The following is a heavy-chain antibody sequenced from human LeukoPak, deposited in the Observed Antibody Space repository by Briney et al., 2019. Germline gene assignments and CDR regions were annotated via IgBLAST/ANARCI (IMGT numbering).Heavy chain of an antibody. D-gene: IGHD3-9*01. Sequence: SETLSLTCTVSGYSISSGYYWGWIRQPPGKGLEWIGYIYYSGNTYYNPSLKSRVTISVDTSKNQFSLKLSSVTAADTAVYYCARAHTRYFDWLILFDPWGQGTLVTVSS. CDR3: ARAHTRYFDWLILFDP. J-gene: IGHJ5*02. CDR1: GYSISSGYY. V-gene: IGHV4-38-2*02. CDR2: IYYSGNT.